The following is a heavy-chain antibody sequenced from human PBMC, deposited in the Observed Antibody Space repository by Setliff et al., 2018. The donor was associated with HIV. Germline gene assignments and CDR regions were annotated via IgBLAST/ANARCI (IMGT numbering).Heavy chain of an antibody. Sequence: PSETLSLTCTVSGGSISSTGDHWGWIRQPPGRGLEWIGNVYSSGSTYYNPSLKSRVTISVDTSKNQFSLKMISVTAADTAVYYCARDPHSYDTSGHYSWFYFDFWGQGTLVTVSS. J-gene: IGHJ4*02. CDR3: ARDPHSYDTSGHYSWFYFDF. D-gene: IGHD3-22*01. CDR1: GGSISSTGDH. CDR2: VYSSGST. V-gene: IGHV4-39*07.